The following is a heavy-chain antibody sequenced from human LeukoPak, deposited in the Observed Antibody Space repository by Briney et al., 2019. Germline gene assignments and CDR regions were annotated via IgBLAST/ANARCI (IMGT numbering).Heavy chain of an antibody. CDR1: GYTFTGYA. V-gene: IGHV1-3*01. Sequence: ASVKVSCKASGYTFTGYAMHWVRQAPGQRLEWMGWINAGNGNTKYSQKFQGRVTITRDTSASTAYMELSSLRSEDTAVYYCARDTYYYGSGSYRSTINWFDPWGQGTLVTVSS. J-gene: IGHJ5*02. D-gene: IGHD3-10*01. CDR2: INAGNGNT. CDR3: ARDTYYYGSGSYRSTINWFDP.